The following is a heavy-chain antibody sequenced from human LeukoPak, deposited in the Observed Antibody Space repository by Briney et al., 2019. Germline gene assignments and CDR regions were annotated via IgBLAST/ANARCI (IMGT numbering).Heavy chain of an antibody. D-gene: IGHD5-18*01. CDR3: ARQVGYSYGRFDY. J-gene: IGHJ4*02. CDR1: GGSISSSSSY. V-gene: IGHV4-39*01. Sequence: SETLSLTCSVSGGSISSSSSYWGWIRQPPGKGLEWIGSIYYSGSSFDNPALKSRVTISVDTSKNQFSLKLSSVTAADTAVYYCARQVGYSYGRFDYWGQGTLVTVSS. CDR2: IYYSGSS.